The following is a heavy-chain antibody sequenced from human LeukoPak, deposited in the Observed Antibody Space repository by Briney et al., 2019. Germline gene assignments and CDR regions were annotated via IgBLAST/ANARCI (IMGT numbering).Heavy chain of an antibody. CDR1: GFTFSSYS. CDR2: ISSSSSTI. CDR3: ARDKTVTDYYYYYYYMDV. Sequence: PGGSLRLSCAASGFTFSSYSMNWVRQAPGKGLEWVSYISSSSSTIYYADSVKGRFTISRDNAKNSLYLQMNSLRAEDTAVYYCARDKTVTDYYYYYYYMDVWGKGTTVTVSS. D-gene: IGHD4-17*01. J-gene: IGHJ6*03. V-gene: IGHV3-48*01.